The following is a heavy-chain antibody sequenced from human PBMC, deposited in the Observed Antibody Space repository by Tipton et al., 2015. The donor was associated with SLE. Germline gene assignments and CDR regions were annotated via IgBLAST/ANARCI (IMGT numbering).Heavy chain of an antibody. CDR2: INHSGST. V-gene: IGHV4-34*01. J-gene: IGHJ4*02. CDR3: ARGTKGLDC. Sequence: TLSLTCAVYGGSFSGYYWSWIRQPPGKGLEWIGEINHSGSTNYNPSLKSRVTISVDTSKNQFSLKLSSVTAADTAVYYCARGTKGLDCWGQGTLVTVSS. CDR1: GGSFSGYY.